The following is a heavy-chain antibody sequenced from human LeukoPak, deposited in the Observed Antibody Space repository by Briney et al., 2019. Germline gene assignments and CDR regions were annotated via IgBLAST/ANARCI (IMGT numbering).Heavy chain of an antibody. CDR2: IYYSGST. CDR3: ATRGDMVRGTFSPDYYYYYYMDV. CDR1: GGSISSYY. D-gene: IGHD3-10*01. V-gene: IGHV4-59*12. J-gene: IGHJ6*03. Sequence: PSETLSLTCTVSGGSISSYYWSWIRQPPGKGLEWIGYIYYSGSTNYNPSLKSRVTISVDTSKNQFSLKLSSVTAADTAVYYCATRGDMVRGTFSPDYYYYYYMDVWGKGTTVTISS.